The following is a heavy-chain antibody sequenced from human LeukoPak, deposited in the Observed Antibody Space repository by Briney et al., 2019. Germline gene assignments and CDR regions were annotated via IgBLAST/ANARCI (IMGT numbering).Heavy chain of an antibody. CDR1: GGTFSSSA. CDR3: ARDDASATMGFDS. D-gene: IGHD1-26*01. CDR2: VTPILGTT. V-gene: IGHV1-69*05. Sequence: ASVTVSCKASGGTFSSSAISWVRQAPGQGLEWMGGVTPILGTTNYAQKFQDRVSITTDESTSTAYMELRSLRYVDTAVYYCARDDASATMGFDSWGQGTLVTVSS. J-gene: IGHJ4*02.